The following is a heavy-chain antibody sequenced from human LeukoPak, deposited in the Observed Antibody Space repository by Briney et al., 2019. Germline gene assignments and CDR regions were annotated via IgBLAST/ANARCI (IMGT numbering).Heavy chain of an antibody. CDR1: GGTFSSYA. D-gene: IGHD3-3*01. CDR2: IIPIFGTA. J-gene: IGHJ4*02. V-gene: IGHV1-69*13. CDR3: ARPQYYDFWSGYCPFDY. Sequence: ASVKVSSKASGGTFSSYAISCVRQAPGQGLEWMGGIIPIFGTANYAQKFQGRVTITADESTSTAYMELSSLRSEDTAVYYCARPQYYDFWSGYCPFDYWGRGTLVTVSS.